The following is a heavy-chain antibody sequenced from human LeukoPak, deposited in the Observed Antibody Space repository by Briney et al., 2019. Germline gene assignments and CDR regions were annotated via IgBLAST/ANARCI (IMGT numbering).Heavy chain of an antibody. Sequence: SETLSLTCAVYGGSFSGYYWSWIRQPPGKGLEWIGEINHSGSTNYNPSLKSRVTISVDTSKNQFSLKLSSVTAADTAVYYCARFGRALAAAGFDYWGQGTLVTVSS. CDR2: INHSGST. J-gene: IGHJ4*02. CDR3: ARFGRALAAAGFDY. V-gene: IGHV4-34*01. D-gene: IGHD6-13*01. CDR1: GGSFSGYY.